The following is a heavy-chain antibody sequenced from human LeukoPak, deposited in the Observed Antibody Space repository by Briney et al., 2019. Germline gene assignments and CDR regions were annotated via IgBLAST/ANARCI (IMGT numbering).Heavy chain of an antibody. V-gene: IGHV1-69*06. Sequence: SVKVSCKASGGTFSSYAISWVRQAPGQGLEWMGGIIPIFGTANHAQKFQGRVTITADKSTSTAYMELSSLRSEDTAVYYCARDIRFGRARYMDVWGKGTTVTVSS. J-gene: IGHJ6*03. D-gene: IGHD3-10*01. CDR1: GGTFSSYA. CDR2: IIPIFGTA. CDR3: ARDIRFGRARYMDV.